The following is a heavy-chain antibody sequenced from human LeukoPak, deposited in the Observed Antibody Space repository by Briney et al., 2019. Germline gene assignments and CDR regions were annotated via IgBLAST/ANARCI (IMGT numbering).Heavy chain of an antibody. J-gene: IGHJ4*02. Sequence: GGSLRLSCAASGFTFSSYSMNWVRQAPGKGLGWVSYISSSSSTIYYADSVKGRFTISRDNAKNSLYLQMNSLRDEDTAVYYCARVEGHDYGDPFDYWGQGTLVTVSS. D-gene: IGHD4-17*01. CDR1: GFTFSSYS. CDR2: ISSSSSTI. V-gene: IGHV3-48*02. CDR3: ARVEGHDYGDPFDY.